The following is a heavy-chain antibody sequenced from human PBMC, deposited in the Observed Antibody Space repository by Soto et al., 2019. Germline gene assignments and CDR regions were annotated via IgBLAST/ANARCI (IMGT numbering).Heavy chain of an antibody. J-gene: IGHJ4*02. CDR2: ISGSGGSS. Sequence: LRLSCAASGFTFSTYAMSWVRQAPGKGLEWVSTISGSGGSSYYADSVKGRFTISRDKSKNTLYLQMNSLRGEDTAVYYCAKDPSTSGPFGYWGQGVLVTVSS. CDR1: GFTFSTYA. D-gene: IGHD6-19*01. V-gene: IGHV3-23*01. CDR3: AKDPSTSGPFGY.